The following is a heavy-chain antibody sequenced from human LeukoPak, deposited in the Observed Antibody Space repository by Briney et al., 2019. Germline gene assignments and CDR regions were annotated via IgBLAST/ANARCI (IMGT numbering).Heavy chain of an antibody. J-gene: IGHJ3*02. CDR3: AREGVATMKDAFDI. Sequence: ASVKVSCKASGYTFTSYYMHWVRQAPGQGLEWMGIINPSGGSTSYAQKFKGRVTMSRDMSTSTVYMELSSLISEDTAVYYCAREGVATMKDAFDIWGQGTMVTVSS. D-gene: IGHD5-12*01. CDR1: GYTFTSYY. CDR2: INPSGGST. V-gene: IGHV1-46*01.